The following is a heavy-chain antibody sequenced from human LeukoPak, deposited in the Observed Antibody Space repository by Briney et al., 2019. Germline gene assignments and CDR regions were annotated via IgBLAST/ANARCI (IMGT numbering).Heavy chain of an antibody. CDR2: IYNSGST. D-gene: IGHD1-1*01. Sequence: SETLSLTCTVSGGSISSSYWSWVRQPPGKGLEWIGYIYNSGSTNYNPSLKSRVAISVDTSKNQFSRNLSFVTAADTAVYFCAREVGNGYFDYWGQGTLVTVSS. CDR3: AREVGNGYFDY. CDR1: GGSISSSY. V-gene: IGHV4-59*01. J-gene: IGHJ4*02.